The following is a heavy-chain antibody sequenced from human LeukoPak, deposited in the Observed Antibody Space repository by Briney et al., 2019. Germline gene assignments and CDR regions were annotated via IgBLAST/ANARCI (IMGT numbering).Heavy chain of an antibody. CDR3: ARDLRSSGYYAFDY. CDR2: ISGSGGST. J-gene: IGHJ4*02. V-gene: IGHV3-23*01. Sequence: GGSLRLSCAASGFTFSSYGMSWVRQAPGKGLEWVSAISGSGGSTYYADSVKGRFTISRDNAKNSLYLQMNSLRAEDTAVYYCARDLRSSGYYAFDYWGQGTLVTVSS. CDR1: GFTFSSYG. D-gene: IGHD3-22*01.